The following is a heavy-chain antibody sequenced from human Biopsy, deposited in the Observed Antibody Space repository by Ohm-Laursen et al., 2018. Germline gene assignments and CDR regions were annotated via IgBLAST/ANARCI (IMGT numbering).Heavy chain of an antibody. CDR3: ARAGVGSDGTDSYYYGMDV. J-gene: IGHJ6*02. Sequence: SVKASCKASGNTFATFHIHWVRQAPGQGLEWMGVISIRGATTSFSQKFQGRITMTRDTSTGTAYMDLNSLGSEDTAVYYCARAGVGSDGTDSYYYGMDVWGPGTTVTVSS. CDR1: GNTFATFH. CDR2: ISIRGATT. D-gene: IGHD5-24*01. V-gene: IGHV1-46*01.